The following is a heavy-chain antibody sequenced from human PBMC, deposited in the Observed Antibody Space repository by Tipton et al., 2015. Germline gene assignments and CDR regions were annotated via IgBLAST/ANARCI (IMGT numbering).Heavy chain of an antibody. CDR1: SDSISKYY. J-gene: IGHJ4*02. D-gene: IGHD4-23*01. V-gene: IGHV4-59*01. CDR3: ARARGRHGGLFDS. CDR2: IQYSGST. Sequence: TLSLTCSVSSDSISKYYWSWIRQPPGKELEWIAYIQYSGSTNYNPSLKSRVTISVDTSKTQFSLKMSSVTASDTAVYYCARARGRHGGLFDSWGQGILVTVSS.